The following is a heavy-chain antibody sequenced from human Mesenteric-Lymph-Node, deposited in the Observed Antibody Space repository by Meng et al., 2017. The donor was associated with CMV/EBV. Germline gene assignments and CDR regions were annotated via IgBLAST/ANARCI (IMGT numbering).Heavy chain of an antibody. CDR3: ARDNRADAFDV. CDR1: GFTFSSYA. CDR2: ISGSGGST. J-gene: IGHJ3*01. Sequence: GESLKISCAASGFTFSSYAMSWVRQAPGKGLEWVSAISGSGGSTYYADSVKGRFTISRDNSKNTLYLQMNSLRAEDTALYYCARDNRADAFDVWGLGTMVTVSS. V-gene: IGHV3-23*01.